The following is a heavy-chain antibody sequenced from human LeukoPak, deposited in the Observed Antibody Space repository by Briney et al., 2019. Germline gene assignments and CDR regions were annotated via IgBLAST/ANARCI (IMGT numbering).Heavy chain of an antibody. V-gene: IGHV1-3*03. D-gene: IGHD5-12*01. Sequence: GASVKVSCKASGYTFTSYAMHWVRQAPGQRLEWMGWINAGNGNTKYSQEFQGRVTITRDTSASTAYMELSSLRSEDMAVYYCARVQKSRKSVASAVDCWGQGTVVIVSS. J-gene: IGHJ4*02. CDR2: INAGNGNT. CDR1: GYTFTSYA. CDR3: ARVQKSRKSVASAVDC.